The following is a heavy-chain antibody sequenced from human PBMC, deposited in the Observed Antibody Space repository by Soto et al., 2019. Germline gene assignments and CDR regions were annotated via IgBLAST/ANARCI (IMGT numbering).Heavy chain of an antibody. J-gene: IGHJ6*02. CDR1: GGSISDSYYY. CDR2: IFYSGST. CDR3: ARARKYGGSRGSVDV. Sequence: QVQLQESGPGLVKPSQTLSLTCTVSGGSISDSYYYWSWIRQPPGKGLEWIGHIFYSGSTYYNPSLKSRVTMSVDTSKNQFSLKLSSVTAADTAVYYCARARKYGGSRGSVDVWGQGTTVTVSS. D-gene: IGHD2-15*01. V-gene: IGHV4-30-4*01.